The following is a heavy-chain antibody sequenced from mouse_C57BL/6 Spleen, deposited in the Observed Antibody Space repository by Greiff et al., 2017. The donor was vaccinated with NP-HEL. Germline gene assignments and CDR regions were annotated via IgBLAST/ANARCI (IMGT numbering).Heavy chain of an antibody. V-gene: IGHV5-17*01. J-gene: IGHJ4*01. CDR1: GFTFSDYG. Sequence: EVKLVESGGGLVKPGGSLKLSCAASGFTFSDYGMHWVRQAPEKGLEWVAYISSGSSTISYADTVQGRFTISRDNAKNTLFLQLTSLRSEDTAMYYCARDGYYVEYYAMDYWGQGTSVTVSS. CDR2: ISSGSSTI. D-gene: IGHD2-3*01. CDR3: ARDGYYVEYYAMDY.